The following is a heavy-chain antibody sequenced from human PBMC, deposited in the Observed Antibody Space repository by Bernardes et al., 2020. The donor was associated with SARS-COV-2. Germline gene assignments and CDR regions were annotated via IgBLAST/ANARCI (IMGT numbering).Heavy chain of an antibody. CDR1: GGSISSSNYY. V-gene: IGHV4-39*01. D-gene: IGHD2-21*02. Sequence: SETLSLTCTVSGGSISSSNYYWGWIRQPPGKGLEWIGSIYSSGSSYYNSSLQSRVRESVDTSKNQFSLRLSFVTAADTAEYYCAGSSCGIDCYIGGLRSWDYGMDVWGQGTTVTVSS. CDR3: AGSSCGIDCYIGGLRSWDYGMDV. J-gene: IGHJ6*02. CDR2: IYSSGSS.